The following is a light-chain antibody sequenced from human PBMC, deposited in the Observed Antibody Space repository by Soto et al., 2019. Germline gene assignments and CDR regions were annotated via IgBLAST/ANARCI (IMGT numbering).Light chain of an antibody. CDR1: SSDVGGYNY. Sequence: QSALTQPPSASGSPGQSVTISCTGTSSDVGGYNYVSWYQQYPGRAPKLMLYEVTKRPSGVPDRFSGSKSGNTASLTVSGLQAEDEADYYCSSYAASNNFYFVFGGGPKLTVL. CDR3: SSYAASNNFYFV. V-gene: IGLV2-8*01. CDR2: EVT. J-gene: IGLJ3*02.